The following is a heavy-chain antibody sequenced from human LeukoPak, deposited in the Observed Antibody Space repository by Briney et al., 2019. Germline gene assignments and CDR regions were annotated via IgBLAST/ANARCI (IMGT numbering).Heavy chain of an antibody. D-gene: IGHD6-13*01. CDR1: GFTFSSDW. CDR2: INSDGSST. J-gene: IGHJ6*02. V-gene: IGHV3-74*01. Sequence: PGGSLRLSCAASGFTFSSDWMHWVRQAPGKGLVWVSRINSDGSSTNYADSVKGRFTISRDNAKNTLYLQMNSLRAEDTAVYYCARDPGSSSWPYYYYGLDVWGQGTTVTASS. CDR3: ARDPGSSSWPYYYYGLDV.